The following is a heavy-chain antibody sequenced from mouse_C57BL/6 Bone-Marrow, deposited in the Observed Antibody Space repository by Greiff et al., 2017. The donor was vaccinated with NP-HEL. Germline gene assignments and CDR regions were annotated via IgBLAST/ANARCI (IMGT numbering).Heavy chain of an antibody. V-gene: IGHV1-81*01. CDR2: IYPRSGNT. CDR3: AGYDLAWFAY. D-gene: IGHD2-3*01. J-gene: IGHJ3*01. Sequence: QVQLKESGAELARPGASVKLSCKASGYTFTSYGISWVKQRTGQGLEWIGEIYPRSGNTYYNEKFKGKATLTADKSSSTAYMELRSLTSEDSAVYFWAGYDLAWFAYWGQGTLVTVSA. CDR1: GYTFTSYG.